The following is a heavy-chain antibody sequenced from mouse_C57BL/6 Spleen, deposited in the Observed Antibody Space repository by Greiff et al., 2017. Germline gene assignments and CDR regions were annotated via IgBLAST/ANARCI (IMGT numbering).Heavy chain of an antibody. CDR3: TRDQHEYTPPV. CDR1: GYTFTSYW. Sequence: VQLQQSGTVLARPGASVKMSCKTSGYTFTSYWMHWVKQRPGQGLEWIGAIYPGNSDTSYSQKFKGKAKLTAVTSASTAYMELSSLTNEDSAVYQCTRDQHEYTPPVWGTGNAGTVSS. J-gene: IGHJ1*03. CDR2: IYPGNSDT. V-gene: IGHV1-5*01. D-gene: IGHD2-10*02.